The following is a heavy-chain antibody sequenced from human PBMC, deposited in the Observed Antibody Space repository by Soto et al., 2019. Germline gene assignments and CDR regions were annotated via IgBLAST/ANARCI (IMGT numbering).Heavy chain of an antibody. CDR1: GGSISSYY. V-gene: IGHV4-59*01. CDR3: ARGGGVYYFDY. Sequence: QVQLQESGPGLVKPSETLSLTCTVSGGSISSYYWSWIRQPPGKGLEWIGYIYYSGITDYNPSLKSRVTISVDTTKSQFSLKPSSVTAADPAVYYCARGGGVYYFDYWGQGTLVTVSS. D-gene: IGHD2-8*02. CDR2: IYYSGIT. J-gene: IGHJ4*02.